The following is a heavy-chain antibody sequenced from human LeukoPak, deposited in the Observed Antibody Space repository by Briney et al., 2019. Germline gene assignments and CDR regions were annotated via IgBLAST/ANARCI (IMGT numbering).Heavy chain of an antibody. CDR3: ARDCSGATCSLDY. Sequence: GASVKVSCKAPGYTFSIYGISWVRQAPGQGLEWMGWISAYSGNTNYAQNFQGRVSMTTDTSTSTAYMELRSLRYDDTAVYYCARDCSGATCSLDYWGQGTLVTVPS. CDR2: ISAYSGNT. CDR1: GYTFSIYG. J-gene: IGHJ4*02. D-gene: IGHD2-15*01. V-gene: IGHV1-18*04.